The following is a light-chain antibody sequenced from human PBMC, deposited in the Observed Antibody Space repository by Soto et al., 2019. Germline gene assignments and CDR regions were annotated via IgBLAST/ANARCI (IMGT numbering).Light chain of an antibody. Sequence: QSALTQPASVSGSPGQSVTISCTGTSSEVGGYNYVSWYQQHPGKAPKLMIYEVSNRPSGVSNRFSGSKSGNTASLTIPWRQAEDEADDYCSSYTRSSTLVVFGRGTKVTVL. CDR1: SSEVGGYNY. CDR3: SSYTRSSTLVV. V-gene: IGLV2-14*01. J-gene: IGLJ2*01. CDR2: EVS.